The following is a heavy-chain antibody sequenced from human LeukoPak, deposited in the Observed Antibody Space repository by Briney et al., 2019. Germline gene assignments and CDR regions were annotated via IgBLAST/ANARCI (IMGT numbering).Heavy chain of an antibody. V-gene: IGHV3-7*01. CDR2: IRQDGGEK. Sequence: GGSLXXXCXVXGFTFSSYWXNWVRQAPGKGLEWVASIRQDGGEKSYVDSVKGRFTISRDKTKNSLYLQINSLRAEDTAVYYCARDGTAAGLYFDLWGQGTLVTVSS. J-gene: IGHJ4*01. CDR3: ARDGTAAGLYFDL. CDR1: GFTFSSYW. D-gene: IGHD6-13*01.